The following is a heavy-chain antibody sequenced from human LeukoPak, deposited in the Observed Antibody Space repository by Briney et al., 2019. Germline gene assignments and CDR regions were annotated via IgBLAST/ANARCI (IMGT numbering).Heavy chain of an antibody. D-gene: IGHD5-18*01. V-gene: IGHV4-4*07. J-gene: IGHJ6*03. CDR2: IYTSGST. Sequence: SETLSLTCTVSGGPITNYYWDWIRQSAGKGLEWIGRIYTSGSTNYNPSLKSRVTMSVDTSKNQFSLKLSSVTAADTAVYYCARASSHSLGYYYYMDVWGKGTTVTISS. CDR1: GGPITNYY. CDR3: ARASSHSLGYYYYMDV.